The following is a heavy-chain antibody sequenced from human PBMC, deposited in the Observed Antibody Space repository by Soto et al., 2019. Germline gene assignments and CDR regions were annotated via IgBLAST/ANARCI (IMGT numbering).Heavy chain of an antibody. V-gene: IGHV3-30*18. CDR1: GFTFSSYA. CDR3: AKLPPAYCAADCHTEVGY. J-gene: IGHJ4*02. CDR2: TSYDERSK. D-gene: IGHD2-21*02. Sequence: QLQLVESGGGEVQPGRSLRLSCAASGFTFSSYAMHWVRQAPGKGLEWVAVTSYDERSKFYADSVKGRFTISRDNSKNTLYLQMNSLRAEDTALYYCAKLPPAYCAADCHTEVGYWGQGTLGTVSS.